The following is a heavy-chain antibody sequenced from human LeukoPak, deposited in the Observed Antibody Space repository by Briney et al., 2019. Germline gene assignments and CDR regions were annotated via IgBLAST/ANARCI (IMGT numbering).Heavy chain of an antibody. V-gene: IGHV3-53*01. D-gene: IGHD5-12*01. CDR3: AGPGGYDFLSRFYYYYGMDV. J-gene: IGHJ6*02. CDR2: IYSGGST. CDR1: GFTVSSNY. Sequence: GGSLRLSCAASGFTVSSNYMSWVRQAPGKGLEWASVIYSGGSTYYADSVKGRFTISRDNSKNTLYLQMNSLRAEDTAVYYCAGPGGYDFLSRFYYYYGMDVWGQGTTVTVSS.